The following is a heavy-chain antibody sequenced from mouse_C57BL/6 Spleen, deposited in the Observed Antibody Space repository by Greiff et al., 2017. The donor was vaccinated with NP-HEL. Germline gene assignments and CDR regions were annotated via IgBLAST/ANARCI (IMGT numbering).Heavy chain of an antibody. V-gene: IGHV1-64*01. CDR2: IHPNSGST. J-gene: IGHJ2*01. D-gene: IGHD1-1*02. CDR1: GYTFTSYW. Sequence: QVQLQQSGAELVKPGASVKLSCKASGYTFTSYWMHWVKQRPGQGLEWIGMIHPNSGSTNYNEKFKSKATLTVDKSSSTAYMQLSSLTSEDSAVYYCARILLLWVFDYWGQGTTLTVSS. CDR3: ARILLLWVFDY.